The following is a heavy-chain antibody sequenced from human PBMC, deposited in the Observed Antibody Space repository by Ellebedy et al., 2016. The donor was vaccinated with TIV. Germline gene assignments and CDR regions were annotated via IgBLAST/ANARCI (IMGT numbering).Heavy chain of an antibody. V-gene: IGHV1-69*04. CDR1: GFTFSSYA. J-gene: IGHJ4*02. D-gene: IGHD3-10*01. CDR3: ARDLGPRAMVPYFDY. Sequence: MPGGSLRLSCAASGFTFSSYAMSWVRQAPGQGLEWMGRIIPILGIANYAQKFQGRVTITADKSTSTAYMELSSLRSEDTAVYYCARDLGPRAMVPYFDYWGQGTLVTVSS. CDR2: IIPILGIA.